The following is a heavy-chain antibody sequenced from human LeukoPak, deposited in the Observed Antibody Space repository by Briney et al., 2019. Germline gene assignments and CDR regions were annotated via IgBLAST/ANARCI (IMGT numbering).Heavy chain of an antibody. CDR1: GYTLTELS. J-gene: IGHJ4*02. CDR2: FDPEDGET. V-gene: IGHV1-24*01. D-gene: IGHD3-9*01. Sequence: ASVKVSCKVSGYTLTELSMHWVRQAPGKGLEWMGGFDPEDGETIYAQKFQGRVTMTEDTSTDTAYMELSSLRSEDTAVYYCATGLRYFDWLDYWGQGTLVTVSS. CDR3: ATGLRYFDWLDY.